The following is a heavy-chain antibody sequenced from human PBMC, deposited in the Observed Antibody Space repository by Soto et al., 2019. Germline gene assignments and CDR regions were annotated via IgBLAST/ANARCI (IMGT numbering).Heavy chain of an antibody. D-gene: IGHD3-16*02. CDR3: ARGKMYDYIWGSYRYRPPLVFDY. CDR1: GGSFSGYY. CDR2: INHSGST. V-gene: IGHV4-34*01. J-gene: IGHJ4*02. Sequence: QVQLQQWGAGLLKPSETLSLTCAVYGGSFSGYYWSWIRQPPGKGLEWIGEINHSGSTNYNPSLKSRGTISVDTSKNQFSLKLSSVTAADTAVYYCARGKMYDYIWGSYRYRPPLVFDYWGQGTLVTVSS.